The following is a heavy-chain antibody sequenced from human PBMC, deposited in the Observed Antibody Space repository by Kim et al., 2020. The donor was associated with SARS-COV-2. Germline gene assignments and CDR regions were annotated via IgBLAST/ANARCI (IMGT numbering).Heavy chain of an antibody. CDR1: GGSISSSNW. Sequence: SETLSLTCAVSGGSISSSNWWSWVRQPPGKGLEWIGEIYHSGSTNYNPSLKSRVTISVDKSKNQFSLKLSSVTAADTAVYYCARAPPGIFRGVAKIYYFDYWGQGTLVTVSS. CDR3: ARAPPGIFRGVAKIYYFDY. J-gene: IGHJ4*02. CDR2: IYHSGST. D-gene: IGHD3-10*01. V-gene: IGHV4-4*02.